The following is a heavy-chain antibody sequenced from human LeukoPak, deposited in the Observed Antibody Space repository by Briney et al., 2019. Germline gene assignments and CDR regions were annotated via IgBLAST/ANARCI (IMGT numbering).Heavy chain of an antibody. CDR1: GGTFSSYA. D-gene: IGHD3-10*01. CDR3: ARDLGSGSYNPFDY. J-gene: IGHJ4*02. Sequence: ASVKVSCKASGGTFSSYAISWVRQAPGQGLEWMGRIIPILGIANYAQKFQGRVTMNRDTSISTAYMELSRLTSDDTAVYYCARDLGSGSYNPFDYWGQGTLVTVSS. CDR2: IIPILGIA. V-gene: IGHV1-69*04.